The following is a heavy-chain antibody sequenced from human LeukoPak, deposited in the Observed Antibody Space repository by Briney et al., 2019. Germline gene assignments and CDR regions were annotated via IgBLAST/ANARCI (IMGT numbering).Heavy chain of an antibody. D-gene: IGHD3-10*01. J-gene: IGHJ6*02. V-gene: IGHV3-23*01. CDR3: AKDIYYYGSGSYYTLYYYYYGMDV. CDR1: GFTFSSYA. Sequence: PGGSLRLSCAASGFTFSSYAMSWVRQAPGKGLEWVSAISGSGGSTYYADSVKGRFTISRDNSKNTLYLQMNSLRAEDTAVYYCAKDIYYYGSGSYYTLYYYYYGMDVWGQGTTVTVSS. CDR2: ISGSGGST.